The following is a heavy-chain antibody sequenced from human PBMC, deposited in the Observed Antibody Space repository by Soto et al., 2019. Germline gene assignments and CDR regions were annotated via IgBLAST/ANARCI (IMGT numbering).Heavy chain of an antibody. Sequence: GSLRLSCAASGFTVSSNYMSWVRQAPGKGLEWVSVIYSGGSTYYADSVKGRFTISRDNSKNTLYLQMNSLRAEDTAVYYCARAYSSSWYEFDYWGQGTLVTVSS. J-gene: IGHJ4*02. D-gene: IGHD6-13*01. CDR2: IYSGGST. V-gene: IGHV3-66*01. CDR1: GFTVSSNY. CDR3: ARAYSSSWYEFDY.